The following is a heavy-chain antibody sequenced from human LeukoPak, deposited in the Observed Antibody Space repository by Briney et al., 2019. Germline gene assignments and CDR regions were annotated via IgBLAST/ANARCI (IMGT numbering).Heavy chain of an antibody. CDR1: GFTFSSYS. J-gene: IGHJ6*03. Sequence: LTGGSLRLSCAASGFTFSSYSMNWVRQAPGKGLEWVSYISSSSSTIYYADSVKGRFTISRDNAKNSLYLQMNSLRAEDTAVYYCARKVWHHYYYMDVWGKGTTVTVSS. V-gene: IGHV3-48*04. CDR3: ARKVWHHYYYMDV. CDR2: ISSSSSTI.